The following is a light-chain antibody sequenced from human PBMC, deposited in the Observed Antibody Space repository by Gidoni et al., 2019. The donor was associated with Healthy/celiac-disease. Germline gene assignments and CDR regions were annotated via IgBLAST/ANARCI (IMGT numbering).Light chain of an antibody. CDR2: AAS. Sequence: DIQMTQSSSSLSASVGDRVTITCRASQSISSYLNWYQQKPGKALKLLIYAASNSQSGVPSRFSGSGSGPDFTLTISSLQPEDFATYYCQQSYSTPRTFGQGTKVEIK. CDR1: QSISSY. CDR3: QQSYSTPRT. V-gene: IGKV1-39*01. J-gene: IGKJ1*01.